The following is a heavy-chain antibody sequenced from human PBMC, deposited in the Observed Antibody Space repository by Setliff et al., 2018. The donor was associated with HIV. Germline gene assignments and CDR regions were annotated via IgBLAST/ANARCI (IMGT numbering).Heavy chain of an antibody. J-gene: IGHJ4*02. CDR3: VSGPLSGYGYYFDY. V-gene: IGHV4-39*02. CDR2: ILYGGNT. D-gene: IGHD3-3*01. CDR1: GGSVSSRGYY. Sequence: SETLSLTCTVSGGSVSSRGYYWGWIRQPPGKGPEWIANILYGGNTYYNPSLKSRVTISVDTSKNHFSLKLRSVTAADTAVYYCVSGPLSGYGYYFDYWGQGALVTVSS.